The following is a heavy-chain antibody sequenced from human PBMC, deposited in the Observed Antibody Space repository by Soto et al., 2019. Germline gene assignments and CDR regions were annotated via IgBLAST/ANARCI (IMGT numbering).Heavy chain of an antibody. CDR2: ISGGVCST. CDR3: AKDLSSGWGYFEY. Sequence: SLRLSCTWSSFTFSSYDRSWVLQSPGKGLELVSAISGGVCSTYYADSVKGRFTISRDNSKNTLYLQMNSLRAEDTAVYYCAKDLSSGWGYFEYWGQGTLVTVSS. J-gene: IGHJ4*02. CDR1: SFTFSSYD. V-gene: IGHV3-23*01. D-gene: IGHD6-19*01.